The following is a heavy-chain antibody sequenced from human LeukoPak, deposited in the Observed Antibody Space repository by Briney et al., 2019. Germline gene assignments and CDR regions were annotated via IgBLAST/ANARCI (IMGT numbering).Heavy chain of an antibody. CDR2: IKSKTDGGTT. CDR3: TTGMIAAAGKREKFDY. D-gene: IGHD6-13*01. J-gene: IGHJ4*02. CDR1: GFTFSNAW. V-gene: IGHV3-15*01. Sequence: GGSLRLSCAASGFTFSNAWMSWVRQAPGKGLEWVGRIKSKTDGGTTDYAAPVKGRFTISRDDSKNTLYQQMNSLKTEDTAMYYCTTGMIAAAGKREKFDYWGQGTLVTVSS.